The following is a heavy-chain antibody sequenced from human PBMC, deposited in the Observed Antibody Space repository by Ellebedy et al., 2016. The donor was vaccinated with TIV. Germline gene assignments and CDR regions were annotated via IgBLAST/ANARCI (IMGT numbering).Heavy chain of an antibody. J-gene: IGHJ4*02. V-gene: IGHV5-51*01. D-gene: IGHD2-15*01. CDR1: GDNFTSHW. CDR3: ARWWSKRGGDNNGVY. CDR2: IYPGDSDF. Sequence: GESLKISXKDSGDNFTSHWFAWVRQMPGKGLDWMGIIYPGDSDFRYSPSFQGQVTISADKSISTAYLQWSSLKASDTAIYYCARWWSKRGGDNNGVYWGQGTLVTVSS.